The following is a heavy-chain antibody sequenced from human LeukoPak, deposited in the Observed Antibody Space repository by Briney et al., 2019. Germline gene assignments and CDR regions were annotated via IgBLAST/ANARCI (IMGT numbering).Heavy chain of an antibody. J-gene: IGHJ4*02. D-gene: IGHD1-26*01. CDR2: IYHSGST. CDR1: GYSISSGYY. Sequence: SETLSLTCTVSGYSISSGYYWGWIRQPPGKGLEWIGSIYHSGSTYYKPSLKSRVTISVDTSKNQFSLKLSSVTAADTAVYYCAKDQWSFSYFDYWGQGTLVTVSS. CDR3: AKDQWSFSYFDY. V-gene: IGHV4-38-2*02.